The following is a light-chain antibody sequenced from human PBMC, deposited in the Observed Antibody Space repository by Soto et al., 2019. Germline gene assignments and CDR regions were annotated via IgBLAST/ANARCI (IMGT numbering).Light chain of an antibody. V-gene: IGKV1-5*01. J-gene: IGKJ1*01. Sequence: DIQMTQSPSTLSASVGDRVTITCRASQSISSWLAWYQQKPGKAPKLLIYAASSLQTGVPSRFSGSGSGTEFTLTISSLQPDDFGTYYCQQYNRYSPWAFGQGTKVDIK. CDR3: QQYNRYSPWA. CDR2: AAS. CDR1: QSISSW.